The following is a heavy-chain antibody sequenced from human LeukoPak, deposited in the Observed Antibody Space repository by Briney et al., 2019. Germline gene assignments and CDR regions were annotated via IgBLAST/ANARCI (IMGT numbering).Heavy chain of an antibody. CDR2: IYYSGST. Sequence: PSETLSLTCTVSGGSISSYYWSWIRQPPGKGLEWIGYIYYSGSTNYNPSLKSRVTISVDTSKNQFSLKLSSVTAADTAVYYCARLTVTPSWGYYYYYMDVWGKGTAVRVSS. CDR3: ARLTVTPSWGYYYYYMDV. CDR1: GGSISSYY. V-gene: IGHV4-59*01. J-gene: IGHJ6*03. D-gene: IGHD4-11*01.